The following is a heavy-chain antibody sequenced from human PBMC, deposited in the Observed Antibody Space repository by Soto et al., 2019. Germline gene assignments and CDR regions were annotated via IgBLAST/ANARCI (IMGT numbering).Heavy chain of an antibody. CDR3: ARDTYYDILTGYPQSIYFDY. V-gene: IGHV1-3*01. Sequence: ASVKVSCKASGYTFTSYAMHWVRQAPGQRLEWMGWINAGNGNTKYSQKFQGRVTITRDTSASTAYMELSSLRSEDTAAYYCARDTYYDILTGYPQSIYFDYWGQGTLVTVSS. D-gene: IGHD3-9*01. J-gene: IGHJ4*02. CDR2: INAGNGNT. CDR1: GYTFTSYA.